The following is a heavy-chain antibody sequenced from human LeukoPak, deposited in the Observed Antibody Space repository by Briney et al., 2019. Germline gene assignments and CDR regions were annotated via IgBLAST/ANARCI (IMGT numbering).Heavy chain of an antibody. V-gene: IGHV4-59*08. CDR3: ARSYSGSYLFDS. Sequence: SETLSLTCTVSGGSISTYYWSWIRQPPGKGLEWIGYIYYGGPTNYNPSLKSRVTISVETSKNQFSLKLSSVTAADTAVYYCARSYSGSYLFDSWGQGTLVTVSS. D-gene: IGHD1-26*01. CDR1: GGSISTYY. J-gene: IGHJ4*02. CDR2: IYYGGPT.